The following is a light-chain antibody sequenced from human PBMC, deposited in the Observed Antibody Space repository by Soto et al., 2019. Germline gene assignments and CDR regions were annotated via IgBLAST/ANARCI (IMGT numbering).Light chain of an antibody. CDR2: GAS. CDR1: QSVSSN. V-gene: IGKV3-15*01. J-gene: IGKJ5*01. Sequence: IVMTQSPATLSVSPGETATLSCRASQSVSSNLAWYQQKPGQAPRLLIYGASTRATGIPARFSGSGSGTEFTLTISSLQSEDFAIYYCQQYDNWPPITFGLGTRLEIK. CDR3: QQYDNWPPIT.